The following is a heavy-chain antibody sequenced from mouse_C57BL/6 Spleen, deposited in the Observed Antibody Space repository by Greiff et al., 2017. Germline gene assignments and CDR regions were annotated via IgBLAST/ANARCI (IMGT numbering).Heavy chain of an antibody. CDR3: ARVYYSNYDVMDY. CDR1: GYTFTSYG. D-gene: IGHD2-5*01. Sequence: QVQLQQSGAELARPGASVKLSCKASGYTFTSYGISWVKQRTGQGLEWIGEIYPRNGNTYYNEKFKGKATLTADKSSSTAYMELRSLTSEDSAVYFGARVYYSNYDVMDYWGQGTSVTVSA. CDR2: IYPRNGNT. J-gene: IGHJ4*01. V-gene: IGHV1-81*01.